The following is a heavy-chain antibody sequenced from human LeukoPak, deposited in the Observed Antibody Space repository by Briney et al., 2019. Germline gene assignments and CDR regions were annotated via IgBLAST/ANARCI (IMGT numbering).Heavy chain of an antibody. CDR3: ARDLSGSYEFYIDY. CDR1: GGSISSYY. J-gene: IGHJ4*02. D-gene: IGHD1-26*01. CDR2: IYTSGST. V-gene: IGHV4-4*07. Sequence: PSETLSLTCTVSGGSISSYYWSWIRQPAGKGLERIGRIYTSGSTNYNPSLKSRLTMSVDTSKNQFSLKLSSVTAADTAVYYCARDLSGSYEFYIDYWGQGTLVTVSS.